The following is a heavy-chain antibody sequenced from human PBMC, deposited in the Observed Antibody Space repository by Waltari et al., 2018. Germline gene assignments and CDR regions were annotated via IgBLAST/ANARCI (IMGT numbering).Heavy chain of an antibody. CDR2: IIPSFGTA. J-gene: IGHJ4*02. CDR3: AKHKANYYDSSGYEYYFDY. CDR1: GGTFSSYA. Sequence: QVQLVQSGAEVKKPGSSVKVSCKASGGTFSSYAISWLRQAPGQGLEWMGGIIPSFGTANYAQKFQGRVTITADESTSTAYMELSSLRSEDTAVYYCAKHKANYYDSSGYEYYFDYWGQGTLVTVSS. V-gene: IGHV1-69*13. D-gene: IGHD3-22*01.